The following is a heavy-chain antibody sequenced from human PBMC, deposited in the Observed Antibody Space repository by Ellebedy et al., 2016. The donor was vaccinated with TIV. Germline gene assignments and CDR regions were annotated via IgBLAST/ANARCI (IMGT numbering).Heavy chain of an antibody. V-gene: IGHV1-46*01. CDR3: ARTPRIAARYPYEY. J-gene: IGHJ4*02. D-gene: IGHD6-6*01. Sequence: ASVKVSXXASGYTFTSYYLHWVRQAPGQRLEWMGIINPSDGDTRYAQKFQGRVTMTRDTSTSRGYMELSSLRSDDAAVYYCARTPRIAARYPYEYWGQGTLVTVSS. CDR2: INPSDGDT. CDR1: GYTFTSYY.